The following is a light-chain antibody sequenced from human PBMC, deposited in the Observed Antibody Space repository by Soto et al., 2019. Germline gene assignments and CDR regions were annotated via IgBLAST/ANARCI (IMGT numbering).Light chain of an antibody. CDR2: EVR. CDR3: ASYATSDTFV. CDR1: ASDVGAYNY. J-gene: IGLJ1*01. Sequence: QSAVTQPASVSGSPGQSMTISCTGTASDVGAYNYVSWYQHHPGKAPKLMVYEVRNRPSGVSNRFSGSKSVNTASLTISGLQPEDEADYYCASYATSDTFVFGTGTKVTVL. V-gene: IGLV2-14*01.